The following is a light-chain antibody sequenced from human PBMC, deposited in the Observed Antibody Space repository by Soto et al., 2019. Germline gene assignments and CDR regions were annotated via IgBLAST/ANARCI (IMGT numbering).Light chain of an antibody. CDR1: SSDVGSYNY. Sequence: QSALTQPASVSGSPGQSITISCTGTSSDVGSYNYVSWYQQHPGRAPKLMIYEVIHRPSGVSNRFSGSKSGNTASLAISGLQAEDEADYYCTSYTSSSTVIFGGGTKVTVL. CDR3: TSYTSSSTVI. J-gene: IGLJ2*01. CDR2: EVI. V-gene: IGLV2-14*03.